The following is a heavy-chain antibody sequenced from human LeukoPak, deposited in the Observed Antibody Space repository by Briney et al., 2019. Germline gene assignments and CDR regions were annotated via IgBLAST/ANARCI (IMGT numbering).Heavy chain of an antibody. CDR3: ASGEDIVVVPAAMDYYYYYMDV. V-gene: IGHV1-18*01. Sequence: ASVKVSCKASGYTFTSYGTSWVRQAPGQGLEWMGWISAYNGNTNYAQKLQGRVTMTTDTSTSTAYMELRSLRSEDTAVYYCASGEDIVVVPAAMDYYYYYMDVWGKGTTVTVSS. J-gene: IGHJ6*03. D-gene: IGHD2-2*01. CDR2: ISAYNGNT. CDR1: GYTFTSYG.